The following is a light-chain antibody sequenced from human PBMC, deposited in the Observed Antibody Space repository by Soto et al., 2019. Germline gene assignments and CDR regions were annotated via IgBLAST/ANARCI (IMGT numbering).Light chain of an antibody. CDR2: EVS. J-gene: IGLJ1*01. CDR3: SSYTTSSTQV. V-gene: IGLV2-14*01. CDR1: SSDIGGYKH. Sequence: QSLLTQPASVSLSPGPSITISCTGTSSDIGGYKHVSLYQQHPGKAPKLMIYEVSNRPSGVSNRFSGSKSGNTASLTISGLQAEDEADYYCSSYTTSSTQVFGTGTKVTVL.